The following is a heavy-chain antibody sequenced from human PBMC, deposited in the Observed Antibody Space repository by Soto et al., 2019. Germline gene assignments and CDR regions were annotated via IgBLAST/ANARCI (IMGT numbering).Heavy chain of an antibody. D-gene: IGHD3-3*02. CDR2: ISSSSSYI. CDR1: GFTCINYG. V-gene: IGHV3-21*01. J-gene: IGHJ3*02. CDR3: VRCNLVAFLEWLPAGAFDI. Sequence: VGSLRLSSAASGFTCINYGMHWVRQAPGKGLEWVSSISSSSSYIYYADSVKGRFTISRDNAKNSLYLQMNSLRAEDTAVYYCVRCNLVAFLEWLPAGAFDIWGQGTMVTVSS.